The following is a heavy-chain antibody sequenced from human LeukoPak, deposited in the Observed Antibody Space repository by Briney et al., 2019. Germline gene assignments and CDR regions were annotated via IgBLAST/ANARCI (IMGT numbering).Heavy chain of an antibody. CDR2: MHHSGST. Sequence: PSETLSLTCTVSGGPISSYYWSWIRQPAGKGLEWIGSMHHSGSTYYNASLKSRVTISVDTSKNQFSLKLSSVTAADTAVYYCARQIRGSSSPRNFDYWGQGTLVTVSS. J-gene: IGHJ4*02. CDR3: ARQIRGSSSPRNFDY. CDR1: GGPISSYY. V-gene: IGHV4-59*08. D-gene: IGHD6-6*01.